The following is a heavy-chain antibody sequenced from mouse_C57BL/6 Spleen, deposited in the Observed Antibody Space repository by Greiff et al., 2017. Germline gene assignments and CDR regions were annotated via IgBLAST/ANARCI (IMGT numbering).Heavy chain of an antibody. CDR3: ARPIPTVVEGFAY. J-gene: IGHJ3*01. Sequence: EVQLVESGGGLVKPGGSLKLSCAASGFSFSDYGMHWVRQAPEKGLEWVAYISSGSSTIYYADTVKGRFTISRDNAKNTLFLQMTNLRSEDTAMYYCARPIPTVVEGFAYWGQGTLVTVSA. CDR1: GFSFSDYG. CDR2: ISSGSSTI. V-gene: IGHV5-17*01. D-gene: IGHD1-1*01.